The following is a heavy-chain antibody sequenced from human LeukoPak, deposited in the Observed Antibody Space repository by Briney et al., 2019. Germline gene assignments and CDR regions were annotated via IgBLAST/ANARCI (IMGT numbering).Heavy chain of an antibody. Sequence: GGSLRLSCAASGFTFSSYWMSWVRQAPGKGLEWVANIKQDGSEKYYVDSVKGRFTISRDNAKNSLYLQMNSLRAGDTAVYYCARDPDSSGWFIDPWGQGTLVTVSS. J-gene: IGHJ5*02. V-gene: IGHV3-7*01. D-gene: IGHD6-19*01. CDR2: IKQDGSEK. CDR3: ARDPDSSGWFIDP. CDR1: GFTFSSYW.